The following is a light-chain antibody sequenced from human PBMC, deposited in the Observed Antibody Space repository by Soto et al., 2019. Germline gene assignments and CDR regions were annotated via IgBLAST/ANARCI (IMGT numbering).Light chain of an antibody. V-gene: IGKV3-20*01. CDR3: QQYGSSGT. CDR2: GAS. Sequence: EIVLTHSPGTLSLSPGERATLSCRASQSVSNNYLAWYQQKPGQAPRLLIYGASNRATGIPDRFSGSGSGTDFSLTIRRLEPEGRGAYYCQQYGSSGTVGKGTKVAI. CDR1: QSVSNNY. J-gene: IGKJ1*01.